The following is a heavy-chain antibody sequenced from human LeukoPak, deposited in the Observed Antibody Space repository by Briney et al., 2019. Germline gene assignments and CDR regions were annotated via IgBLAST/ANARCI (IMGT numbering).Heavy chain of an antibody. CDR3: AREGTDGYTHDAFDI. D-gene: IGHD5-24*01. CDR2: IIPIFGTA. J-gene: IGHJ3*02. CDR1: GGTFSSYA. Sequence: SVKVPCKASGGTFSSYAISWVRQAPGQGLEWMGGIIPIFGTANYAQKFQGRVTITTDESTSTAYMELSSLRSEDTAVYYCAREGTDGYTHDAFDIWGQGTMVTVSS. V-gene: IGHV1-69*05.